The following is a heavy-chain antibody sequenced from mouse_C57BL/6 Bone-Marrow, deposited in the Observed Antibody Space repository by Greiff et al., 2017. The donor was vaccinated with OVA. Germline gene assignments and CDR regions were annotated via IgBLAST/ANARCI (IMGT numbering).Heavy chain of an antibody. D-gene: IGHD4-1*01. CDR2: INPSSGYT. V-gene: IGHV1-4*01. J-gene: IGHJ3*01. Sequence: QVQLQQSGAELVRPGASVKMSCKASGYTFTSYTMHWVKQRPGQGLEWIGYINPSSGYTKYNQKFKDKATLTADKSSSTAYMQLRSLTSEDSAVYYWERAWDVAYWGQGTLVTVSA. CDR3: ERAWDVAY. CDR1: GYTFTSYT.